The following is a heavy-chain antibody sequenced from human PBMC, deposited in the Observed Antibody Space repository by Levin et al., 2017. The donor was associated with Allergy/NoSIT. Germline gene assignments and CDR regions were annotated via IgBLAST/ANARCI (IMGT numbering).Heavy chain of an antibody. V-gene: IGHV3-23*01. CDR3: AKYSSSWYSPGYFDY. J-gene: IGHJ4*02. Sequence: GGSLRLSCAASGFTFSSYAMSWVRQAPGKGLEWVSAISGSGGSTYYADSVKGRFTISRDNSKNTLYLQMNSLRAEDTAVYYCAKYSSSWYSPGYFDYWGQGTLVTVSS. D-gene: IGHD6-13*01. CDR1: GFTFSSYA. CDR2: ISGSGGST.